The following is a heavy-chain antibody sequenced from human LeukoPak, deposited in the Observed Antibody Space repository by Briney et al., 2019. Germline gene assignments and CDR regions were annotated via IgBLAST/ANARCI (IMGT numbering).Heavy chain of an antibody. Sequence: TSETLSLTCTDSGGSISSYYWSWIRQPPGKGLEWIGYIYYSGSTNYNPSLKSRVTISVDTSKNQFSLKLSSVTAADTAVYYCARHAGGISATGTRPFDYWGQGTLVTVSS. CDR2: IYYSGST. J-gene: IGHJ4*02. CDR1: GGSISSYY. D-gene: IGHD6-13*01. V-gene: IGHV4-59*08. CDR3: ARHAGGISATGTRPFDY.